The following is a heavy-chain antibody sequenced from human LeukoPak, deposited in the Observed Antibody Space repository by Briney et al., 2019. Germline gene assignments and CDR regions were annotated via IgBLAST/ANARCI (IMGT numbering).Heavy chain of an antibody. CDR1: GGSISSSGYY. J-gene: IGHJ4*02. D-gene: IGHD5-18*01. V-gene: IGHV4-39*07. CDR3: ARADTAMVYFDY. Sequence: PSETLSLTCTVSGGSISSSGYYWGWIRQPPGKGLEWIASFFYSGNTFYNPSLKSRVTISGDTSKNQFSLKLSSVTAADTAVYYCARADTAMVYFDYWGQGTLVTVSS. CDR2: FFYSGNT.